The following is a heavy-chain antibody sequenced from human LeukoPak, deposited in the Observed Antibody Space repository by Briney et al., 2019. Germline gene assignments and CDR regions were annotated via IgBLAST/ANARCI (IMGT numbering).Heavy chain of an antibody. CDR3: ARGSAYYSFERSKRVPWGFDY. V-gene: IGHV4-59*01. J-gene: IGHJ4*02. CDR2: VDHRGST. Sequence: SETLSLTCTVSGGSISIYYWAWIRQPPGKGPEWIGYVDHRGSTEYNPSLRSRVTMSVDMSKNSFSLELSAGTAADTAVYYCARGSAYYSFERSKRVPWGFDYWGQGSLVIVSS. D-gene: IGHD4-11*01. CDR1: GGSISIYY.